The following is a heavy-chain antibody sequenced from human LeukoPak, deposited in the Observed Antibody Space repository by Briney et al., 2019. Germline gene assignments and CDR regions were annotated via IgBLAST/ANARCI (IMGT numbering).Heavy chain of an antibody. CDR3: ARPRAGSYPY. J-gene: IGHJ4*02. CDR2: ISWNSGSI. V-gene: IGHV3-9*01. Sequence: PGGSLRLSCAASGFTFDDYAMHWVRQAPGKGLEWVSGISWNSGSIGYADSVKGRFTISRDNAKNSLYLQMNSLRAEDTALYYCARPRAGSYPYWGQGTLVTVSS. CDR1: GFTFDDYA. D-gene: IGHD3-10*01.